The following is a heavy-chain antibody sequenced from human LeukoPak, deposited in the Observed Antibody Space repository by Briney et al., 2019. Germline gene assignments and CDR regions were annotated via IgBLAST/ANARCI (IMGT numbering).Heavy chain of an antibody. D-gene: IGHD6-6*01. V-gene: IGHV3-9*03. CDR1: GFTFDDYA. CDR2: ISWNSGSI. J-gene: IGHJ3*02. Sequence: GGSLRLSCAASGFTFDDYAMHWVRQAPGKGLEWVSGISWNSGSIGYADSVKGRFTISRDNAKNSLYLQMNSLRAEDMALYYCAKDMREYSSSSGAFDIWGQGTMVTVSS. CDR3: AKDMREYSSSSGAFDI.